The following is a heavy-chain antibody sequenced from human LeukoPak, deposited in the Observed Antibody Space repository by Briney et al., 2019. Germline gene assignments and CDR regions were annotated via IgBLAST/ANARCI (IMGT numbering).Heavy chain of an antibody. J-gene: IGHJ3*02. CDR2: ISAYNGNT. CDR1: GYTFTSYG. Sequence: ASVKVSCKASGYTFTSYGISWVRQAPGQGLEWMGWISAYNGNTNYAQKLQGRVTMTTDTSTSTAYMELRSLRSDDTAVFYCARADDYDFWSGLGAFDIWGQGTMVTVSS. D-gene: IGHD3-3*01. CDR3: ARADDYDFWSGLGAFDI. V-gene: IGHV1-18*01.